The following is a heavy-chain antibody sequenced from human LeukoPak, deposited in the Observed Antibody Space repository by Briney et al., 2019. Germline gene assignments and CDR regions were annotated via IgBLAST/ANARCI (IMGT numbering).Heavy chain of an antibody. D-gene: IGHD3-10*01. CDR2: IYTSGST. V-gene: IGHV4-4*09. CDR1: GGSISSYY. J-gene: IGHJ4*02. CDR3: ASSYFGYTFDY. Sequence: SETLSLTCTVSGGSISSYYWSWIRQPPGKGLEWIGYIYTSGSTNYNPSLKSRVTMSVDTSKNQFSLKLSSVTAADTAVYYCASSYFGYTFDYWGQGTLVTVSS.